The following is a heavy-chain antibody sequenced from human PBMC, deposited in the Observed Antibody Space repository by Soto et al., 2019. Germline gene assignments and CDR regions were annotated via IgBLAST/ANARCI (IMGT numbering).Heavy chain of an antibody. CDR2: VYNTGST. D-gene: IGHD3-16*01. Sequence: QVQLHESGPGLVKPSETLFLTCRVSGDSVSSPRLYWSWVRQRPGGGLEWLGFVYNTGSTNFDPSLEGRVAFSVDTSRNLFSLNLSSMTTADTAVYYCARGRGIGHYYVDTCGQGTLVTVSS. CDR1: GDSVSSPRLY. CDR3: ARGRGIGHYYVDT. J-gene: IGHJ4*02. V-gene: IGHV4-61*03.